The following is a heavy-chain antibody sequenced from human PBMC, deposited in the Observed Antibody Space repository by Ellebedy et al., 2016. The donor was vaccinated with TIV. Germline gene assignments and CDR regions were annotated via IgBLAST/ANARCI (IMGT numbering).Heavy chain of an antibody. CDR2: IWSDGSNE. CDR3: ARAVGSWGTGAPY. D-gene: IGHD3-16*01. Sequence: GESLKISCVVSGFTFSNYGMHWVRQAPGKGLEWVAVIWSDGSNEYYADSVKCRFTISRDNAKDTLHLQMNSVRVEDTAVYYCARAVGSWGTGAPYWGQGTLVSVSS. J-gene: IGHJ4*02. CDR1: GFTFSNYG. V-gene: IGHV3-33*01.